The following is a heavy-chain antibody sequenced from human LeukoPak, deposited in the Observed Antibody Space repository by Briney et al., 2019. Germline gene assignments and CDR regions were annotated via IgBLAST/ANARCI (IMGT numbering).Heavy chain of an antibody. D-gene: IGHD5-18*01. CDR2: IIPILGIA. Sequence: SVKVSCKASGGTFSSYTISWVRQAPGQGLEWMGRIIPILGIANYAQKFQGRVTITTDKSTSTAYMELSSLRSEDTAVYYCARDSVDTARVTGWYFDYWGQGTLVTVSS. V-gene: IGHV1-69*04. CDR3: ARDSVDTARVTGWYFDY. CDR1: GGTFSSYT. J-gene: IGHJ4*02.